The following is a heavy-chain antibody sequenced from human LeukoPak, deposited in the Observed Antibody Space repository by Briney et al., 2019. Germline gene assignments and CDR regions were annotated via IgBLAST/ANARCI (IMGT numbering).Heavy chain of an antibody. CDR3: AKELSSGWYYFDY. CDR2: IWYDGSNK. J-gene: IGHJ4*02. D-gene: IGHD6-19*01. CDR1: GFTFSSYG. V-gene: IGHV3-33*06. Sequence: GRSLRLSCAAPGFTFSSYGMHWVRQAPGKGLEWVAVIWYDGSNKYYADSVKGRFTISRDNSKNTLYLQMNSLRAEDTAVYYCAKELSSGWYYFDYWGQGTLVTVSS.